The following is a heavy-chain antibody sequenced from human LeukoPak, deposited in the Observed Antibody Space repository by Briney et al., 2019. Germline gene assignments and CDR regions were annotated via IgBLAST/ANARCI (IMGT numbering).Heavy chain of an antibody. CDR3: ARAVALDY. J-gene: IGHJ4*02. CDR2: ISSTGSTI. Sequence: GGSLRLSCATSGFTFSNYEMNWVRQAPGKGLEWVSYISSTGSTIYYADSVKGRFTISRDDAKNSLYLQMNSLRADDTAIYYCARAVALDYWGQGTLVTVSS. CDR1: GFTFSNYE. V-gene: IGHV3-48*03. D-gene: IGHD6-19*01.